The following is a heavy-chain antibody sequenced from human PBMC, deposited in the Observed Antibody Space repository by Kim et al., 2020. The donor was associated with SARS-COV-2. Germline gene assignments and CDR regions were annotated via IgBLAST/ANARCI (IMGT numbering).Heavy chain of an antibody. V-gene: IGHV3-23*01. J-gene: IGHJ1*01. CDR1: GFTFNNYA. CDR3: AKVTSGSSGWFEYFQH. Sequence: GGSLRLSCAASGFTFNNYAISWVRQAPGKGLEWVSGIRDSGGSTKYADSVKGRFSISRDNSKNTLYLQMDSLRAEDTAVYYCAKVTSGSSGWFEYFQHWGQGTLVTVSS. CDR2: IRDSGGST. D-gene: IGHD6-19*01.